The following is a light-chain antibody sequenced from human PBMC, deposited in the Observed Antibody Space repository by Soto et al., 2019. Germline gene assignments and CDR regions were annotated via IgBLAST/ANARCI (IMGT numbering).Light chain of an antibody. V-gene: IGKV1-39*01. CDR3: QQSYSTPLT. CDR1: QSVLYSSNNKNY. J-gene: IGKJ4*01. Sequence: DIVMTQSPDSLAVSLGERATINCKSSQSVLYSSNNKNYLNWYQQKPGKAPKLLIYAASSLQSGVPSRFSGSGSGTDFTLTISSLQPEDFATYYCQQSYSTPLTFGGGTKVDIK. CDR2: AAS.